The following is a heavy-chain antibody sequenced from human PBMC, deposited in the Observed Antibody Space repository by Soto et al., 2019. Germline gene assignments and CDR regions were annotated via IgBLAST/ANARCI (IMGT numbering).Heavy chain of an antibody. Sequence: SETLSLTCAVYGGSFSGYYWSWIRQPPGKGLEWIGEINHSGSTNYNPSLKSRVTISVDTSKNQFSLKLSSVTAADTAVYYCARDRFGDFWSGYHTNWFDPWGQGTLVTVSS. J-gene: IGHJ5*02. V-gene: IGHV4-34*01. CDR3: ARDRFGDFWSGYHTNWFDP. D-gene: IGHD3-3*01. CDR2: INHSGST. CDR1: GGSFSGYY.